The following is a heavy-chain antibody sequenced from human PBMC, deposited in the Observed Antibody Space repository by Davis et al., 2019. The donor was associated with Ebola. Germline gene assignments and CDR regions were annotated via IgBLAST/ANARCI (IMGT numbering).Heavy chain of an antibody. CDR3: ARAGSVGAVDY. V-gene: IGHV3-7*01. Sequence: GESLKISCAASGFTFSNAWMSWVRQAPGMGLEWVANINHDGSEKYYVDSVNGRFTISRDNAKNSLFLQMNSLRDEDTAVYYCARAGSVGAVDYWGQGTLVTVSS. J-gene: IGHJ4*02. CDR1: GFTFSNAW. CDR2: INHDGSEK. D-gene: IGHD3-10*01.